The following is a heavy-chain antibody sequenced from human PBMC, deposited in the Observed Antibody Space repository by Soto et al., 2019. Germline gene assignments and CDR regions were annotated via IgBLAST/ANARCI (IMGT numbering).Heavy chain of an antibody. CDR1: GGTFSSYA. J-gene: IGHJ6*02. CDR2: IIPIFGTA. CDR3: AIASPYSSSSGVYYYGMDV. V-gene: IGHV1-69*06. D-gene: IGHD6-6*01. Sequence: SVKVSCKASGGTFSSYAISWVRQAPGQGLEWMGGIIPIFGTANYAQKFQGRVTITADKSISTAYLQWSSLKASDTAMYYCAIASPYSSSSGVYYYGMDVWGQGTTVTVSS.